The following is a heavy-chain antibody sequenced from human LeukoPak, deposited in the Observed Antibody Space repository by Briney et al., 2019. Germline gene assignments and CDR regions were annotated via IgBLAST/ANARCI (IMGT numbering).Heavy chain of an antibody. CDR1: GGSISYYY. V-gene: IGHV4-4*07. Sequence: PSETLSLTCTVSGGSISYYYWSWVRQPAGKGLEWIGRIYTSGSTDYNPSLKSRVTMSSDTSKNQFSLRLSSLTAADTAIYYCARRLRGQLDAFDIWGQGTVVVVSS. J-gene: IGHJ3*02. CDR2: IYTSGST. D-gene: IGHD3-16*01. CDR3: ARRLRGQLDAFDI.